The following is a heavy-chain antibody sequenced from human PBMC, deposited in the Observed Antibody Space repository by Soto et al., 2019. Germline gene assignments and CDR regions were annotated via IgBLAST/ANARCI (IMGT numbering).Heavy chain of an antibody. CDR3: STAEIPNVAYFFDH. V-gene: IGHV3-49*04. Sequence: GGSLRLSCTFSGFTFENHAINWVRQPPGKGLEWVGLIRNQTYGGAPQYAAAMKGRFSISRDDSKNIAYLQMRNLETEDSGVYYCSTAEIPNVAYFFDHWGQGTQVTVSS. J-gene: IGHJ4*02. CDR1: GFTFENHA. D-gene: IGHD2-21*01. CDR2: IRNQTYGGAP.